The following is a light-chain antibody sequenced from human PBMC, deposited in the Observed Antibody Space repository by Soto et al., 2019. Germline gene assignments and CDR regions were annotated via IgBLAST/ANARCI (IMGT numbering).Light chain of an antibody. Sequence: EIVLTQSPGTLSLSPGERATLSCRASQSFRGLLAWYQQKPGQAPRLLIYDAYNRATGIPPRFSGSGSGTDFTLTISSLEPEDSAVYYCQQRHAWPITFGQGTRLEIK. CDR3: QQRHAWPIT. CDR1: QSFRGL. J-gene: IGKJ5*01. CDR2: DAY. V-gene: IGKV3-11*01.